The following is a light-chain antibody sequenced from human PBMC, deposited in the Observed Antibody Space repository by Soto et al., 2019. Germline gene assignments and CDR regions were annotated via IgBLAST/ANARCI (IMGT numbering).Light chain of an antibody. CDR2: GAS. CDR1: QSISNW. CDR3: QQYNTYLTWT. J-gene: IGKJ1*01. Sequence: DIQMTQTPSTLSASVGDRVTITCRASQSISNWLAWYQQKPGKAPRLLIYGASNLESGVPSRFSGSGSGTQFTLTISSLQPEDAATYYCQQYNTYLTWTFGQGTKVDIK. V-gene: IGKV1-5*01.